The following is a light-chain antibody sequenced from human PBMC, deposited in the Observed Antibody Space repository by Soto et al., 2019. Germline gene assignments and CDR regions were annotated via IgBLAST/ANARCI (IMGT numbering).Light chain of an antibody. V-gene: IGLV1-40*01. Sequence: QSVLTQPPSVSGAPGQRVTISCTGSRSNIGAGYDVHWYQQLPGTAPKLLIYDNSNRPSGVPDRFSGSKSGTSASLAITGLQAEDEADYYCQSYDSSLSGSKVFGTGTKVPS. CDR1: RSNIGAGYD. CDR3: QSYDSSLSGSKV. CDR2: DNS. J-gene: IGLJ1*01.